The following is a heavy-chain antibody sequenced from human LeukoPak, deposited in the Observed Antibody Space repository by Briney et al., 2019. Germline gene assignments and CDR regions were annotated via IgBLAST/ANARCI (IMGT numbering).Heavy chain of an antibody. CDR2: MNPNSGNT. CDR1: GYTFTTYD. D-gene: IGHD3-10*01. V-gene: IGHV1-8*01. J-gene: IGHJ4*02. CDR3: ARANCYDSGKKDLDY. Sequence: ASLKVSCTASGYTFTTYDINWVRQATGQGLEWRGWMNPNSGNTGYAQKFQGRVTMTRNTSMSTAYMELNSLRSEDTAVYYCARANCYDSGKKDLDYWGQGTLVTVSS.